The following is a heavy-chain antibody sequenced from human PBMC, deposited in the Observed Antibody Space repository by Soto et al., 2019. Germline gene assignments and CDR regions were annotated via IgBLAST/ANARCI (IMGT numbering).Heavy chain of an antibody. CDR1: GYTFTSYG. CDR3: ARDSFTIFGVVIPKGEYYYYGMDV. D-gene: IGHD3-3*01. V-gene: IGHV1-18*01. Sequence: QVQLVQSGAEVKKPGASVKVSCKASGYTFTSYGIIWVRQAPGQGLEWMGWISAYNGNTNHAQKLQGRVNMTTDTGTSTAYMELRSLRSDDTAVYYCARDSFTIFGVVIPKGEYYYYGMDVWGKGTTVTVSS. CDR2: ISAYNGNT. J-gene: IGHJ6*04.